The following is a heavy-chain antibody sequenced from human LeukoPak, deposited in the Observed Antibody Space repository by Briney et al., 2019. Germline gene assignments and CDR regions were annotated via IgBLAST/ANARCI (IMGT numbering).Heavy chain of an antibody. CDR3: ASLSYAYFDY. CDR2: INHSGST. J-gene: IGHJ4*02. Sequence: SETLSLTCAVYGGSFSGYYWSWIRQPPGKGPEWIGEINHSGSTNYNPSLKSRVTISVDTTKNQFSLKLSSVTAADTAVYYCASLSYAYFDYWGQGTLVTVSS. CDR1: GGSFSGYY. V-gene: IGHV4-34*01. D-gene: IGHD2-2*01.